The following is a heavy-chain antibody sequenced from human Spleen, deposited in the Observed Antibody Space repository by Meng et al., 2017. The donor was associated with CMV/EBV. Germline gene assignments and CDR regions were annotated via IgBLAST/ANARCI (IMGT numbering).Heavy chain of an antibody. CDR2: VSDRGVSA. CDR1: GFTFSSYD. D-gene: IGHD6-19*01. CDR3: ARVQWLINYFDY. Sequence: GESLKISCVASGFTFSSYDMTWVRQAPGRGLEWVASVSDRGVSAHYADSVKGRFTVSRDNLKNTLYLQMSSLRPEDTAIYYCARVQWLINYFDYWGQETLVTVSS. V-gene: IGHV3-23*01. J-gene: IGHJ4*02.